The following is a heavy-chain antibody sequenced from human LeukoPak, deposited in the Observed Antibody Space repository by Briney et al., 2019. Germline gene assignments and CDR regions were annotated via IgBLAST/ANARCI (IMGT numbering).Heavy chain of an antibody. CDR1: GGSFSGYY. CDR3: ARVDYGVLEDYFDY. V-gene: IGHV4-34*01. J-gene: IGHJ4*02. CDR2: INHSGST. D-gene: IGHD4-17*01. Sequence: PSETLSLTCAVYGGSFSGYYWSWIRQPPGKGLEWIGEINHSGSTNYNPSLKSRVTISVDTPKNQFSLKLSSVTAADTAVYYCARVDYGVLEDYFDYWGQGTLVTVSS.